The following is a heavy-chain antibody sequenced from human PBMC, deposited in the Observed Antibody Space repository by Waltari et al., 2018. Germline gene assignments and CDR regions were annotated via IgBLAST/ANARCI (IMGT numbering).Heavy chain of an antibody. CDR3: AGEFVVTTPTQYFQY. D-gene: IGHD4-17*01. CDR1: GGTFSSYS. Sequence: QVQVVQSGAEVKKPGSSVKVSCKASGGTFSSYSINWVRQAPGQGLEWMGGSIPILASANYAQKVQGRVTITADESTSTSYMELSSLRSEDTALYYCAGEFVVTTPTQYFQYWGQGPLVTVSS. V-gene: IGHV1-69*11. CDR2: SIPILASA. J-gene: IGHJ1*01.